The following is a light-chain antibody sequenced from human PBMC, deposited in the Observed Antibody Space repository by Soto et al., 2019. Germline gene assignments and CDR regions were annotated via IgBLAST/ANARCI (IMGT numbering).Light chain of an antibody. V-gene: IGKV3-20*01. CDR2: GAS. CDR1: QTVTSNY. J-gene: IGKJ1*01. Sequence: EIVLTQSPGTLSLSPGERATLSCRASQTVTSNYLAWYQQKPGQAPRPLIYGASIRATGIPDRFSGSGSGTDFTLTISRLEPEDSAVYYCQHYVNSPPTFGQGTKVEIK. CDR3: QHYVNSPPT.